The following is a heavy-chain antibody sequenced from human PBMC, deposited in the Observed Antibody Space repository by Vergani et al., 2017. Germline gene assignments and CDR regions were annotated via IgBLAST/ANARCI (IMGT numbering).Heavy chain of an antibody. V-gene: IGHV5-51*01. Sequence: EVELVQSGPEMRKPGESLKISCKGSEYSFGNYWIRWVRQMPGKGLEWMGIIYPADSDTRYSPSFQGQVTISADKSISTAFLQWDSLKASDTALYYCARHTTYSDSGGKGTLVTFSS. D-gene: IGHD1-1*01. J-gene: IGHJ4*02. CDR1: EYSFGNYW. CDR3: ARHTTYSDS. CDR2: IYPADSDT.